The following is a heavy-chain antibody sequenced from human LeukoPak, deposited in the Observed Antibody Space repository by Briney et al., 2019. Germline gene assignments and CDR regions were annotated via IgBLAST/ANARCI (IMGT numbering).Heavy chain of an antibody. D-gene: IGHD6-19*01. CDR3: AKGRIAVIDFDY. CDR1: GFTFTSYA. CDR2: IGTSGDAT. J-gene: IGHJ4*02. V-gene: IGHV3-23*01. Sequence: GRSLRLSCAASGFTFTSYAMTWVRQAPGKGLEWVSAIGTSGDATYYTDSVKGRFTISRDNYMNELYLQMNSLRAEDTAVYYCAKGRIAVIDFDYWGRGTLVTVSS.